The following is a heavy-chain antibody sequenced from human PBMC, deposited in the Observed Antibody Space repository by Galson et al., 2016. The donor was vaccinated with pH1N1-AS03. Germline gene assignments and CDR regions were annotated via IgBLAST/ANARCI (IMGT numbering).Heavy chain of an antibody. Sequence: SLRLSCAASGFTFTGYWMSWVRQAPGKGLEWVANIKGDGSEKVYVDSVKGRFTISRDNAKNSLYLQMDSLRAEGTAVYYCARTNWFDYWGQGTLVTVSS. CDR3: ARTNWFDY. CDR1: GFTFTGYW. CDR2: IKGDGSEK. D-gene: IGHD7-27*01. J-gene: IGHJ4*02. V-gene: IGHV3-7*01.